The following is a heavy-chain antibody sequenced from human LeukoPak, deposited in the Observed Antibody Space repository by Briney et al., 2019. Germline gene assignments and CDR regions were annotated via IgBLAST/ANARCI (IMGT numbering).Heavy chain of an antibody. Sequence: QPGGSLRLSCAASGFTVGTDFVSWVRQAPGRGLEWVSIIFSDGSTYYADSVKGRFTISRDSSRNTAYLQMSSLRAEDTAVYYCARGDFEYWGQGTLVTVSS. CDR3: ARGDFEY. V-gene: IGHV3-66*01. J-gene: IGHJ4*02. CDR1: GFTVGTDF. CDR2: IFSDGST.